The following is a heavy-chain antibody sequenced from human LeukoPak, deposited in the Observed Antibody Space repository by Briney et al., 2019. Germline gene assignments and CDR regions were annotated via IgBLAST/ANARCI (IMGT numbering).Heavy chain of an antibody. CDR2: IYYSGGT. Sequence: SETLSLTCTVSGGSISSGGYYWSWIRQHPGKGLEWIGYIYYSGGTYHNPSLKSRVTISVDTSKNQFSLKLSSVTAADTAVYYCARYTVTNWFDPWGQGTLVTVSS. CDR1: GGSISSGGYY. V-gene: IGHV4-61*08. J-gene: IGHJ5*02. D-gene: IGHD4-11*01. CDR3: ARYTVTNWFDP.